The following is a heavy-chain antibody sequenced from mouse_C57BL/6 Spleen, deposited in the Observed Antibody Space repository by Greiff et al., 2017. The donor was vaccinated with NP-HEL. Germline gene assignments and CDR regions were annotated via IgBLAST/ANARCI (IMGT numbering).Heavy chain of an antibody. Sequence: EVKVVESGGDLVKPGGSLKLSCAASGFTFSSYGMSWVRQTPDKRLEWVATISSGGSYTYYPDSVKGRFTISRDNAKNTLYLQMSSLKSEDTAMYYCERQAYDDAFDYWGQGTTLTVSS. J-gene: IGHJ2*01. CDR2: ISSGGSYT. D-gene: IGHD2-12*01. CDR1: GFTFSSYG. CDR3: ERQAYDDAFDY. V-gene: IGHV5-6*01.